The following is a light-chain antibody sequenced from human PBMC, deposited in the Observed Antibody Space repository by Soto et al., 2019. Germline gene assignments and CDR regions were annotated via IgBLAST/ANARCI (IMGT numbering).Light chain of an antibody. CDR1: SSNIGAGYD. J-gene: IGLJ3*02. V-gene: IGLV1-40*01. CDR3: QSYDRSLSGSV. Sequence: QSVLTQPPSVSGAPGQRVTISYTGNSSNIGAGYDVHWYQQLPGKAPKLLIFGNSHRPSGVPDRFFGSKSGTSASLAITGLQAEDEADYYCQSYDRSLSGSVFGGGTKVTVL. CDR2: GNS.